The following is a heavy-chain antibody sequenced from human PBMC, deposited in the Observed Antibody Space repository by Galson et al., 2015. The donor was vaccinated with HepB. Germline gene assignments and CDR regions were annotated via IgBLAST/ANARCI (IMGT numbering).Heavy chain of an antibody. V-gene: IGHV1-18*04. J-gene: IGHJ6*02. CDR1: GYTFTNYG. D-gene: IGHD3-10*01. CDR3: ARSRGAGEYMEV. CDR2: ISAYNGNT. Sequence: SVKVSCKASGYTFTNYGISWVRRAPGQGLGWMGWISAYNGNTNYAQKFQGGVTMITDTSTSTAYMELRSLRSDDTAVYYCARSRGAGEYMEVWGQGTTVTVSS.